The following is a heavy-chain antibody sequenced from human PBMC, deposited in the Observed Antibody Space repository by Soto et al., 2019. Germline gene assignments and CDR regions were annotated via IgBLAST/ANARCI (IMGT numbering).Heavy chain of an antibody. CDR3: ARGRRRDYFDY. Sequence: SETLSLTCTVSGGSISSYYWSWIRQPPGKGLEWIGYIYYSGSTNYNPSLKSRVTISVDTSKNQFSLKLSSVTAADTAVYYCARGRRRDYFDYWGQGTLVTVPS. J-gene: IGHJ4*02. V-gene: IGHV4-59*01. CDR1: GGSISSYY. CDR2: IYYSGST.